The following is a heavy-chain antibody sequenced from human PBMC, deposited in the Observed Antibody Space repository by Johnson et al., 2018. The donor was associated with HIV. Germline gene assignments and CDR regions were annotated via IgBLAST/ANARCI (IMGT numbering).Heavy chain of an antibody. J-gene: IGHJ3*02. D-gene: IGHD2-15*01. V-gene: IGHV3-30*02. Sequence: QVQLVESGGGVVQPGGSLRLSCAASGFTFSNYGMHWVRQATGKGLEWVAFIRHDGSKKYYVDSVKGRFTISRDNAKNSLYLQMNSLRAEDTALYYCARDLGVVVATNAFDIWGQGTMVTVSS. CDR3: ARDLGVVVATNAFDI. CDR2: IRHDGSKK. CDR1: GFTFSNYG.